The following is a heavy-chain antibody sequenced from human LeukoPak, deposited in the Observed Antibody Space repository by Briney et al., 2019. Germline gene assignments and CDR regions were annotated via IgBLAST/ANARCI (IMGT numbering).Heavy chain of an antibody. CDR3: AKDTAYGSGDY. D-gene: IGHD3-10*01. Sequence: PGGSLRLSCAASGFTFSSYGMHWVRQAPGKGLEWVSVISNSGGSTYYADSVKGRFTISRDNSKNTLYLQMNSLRAEDTAVYYCAKDTAYGSGDYWGQGTLVTVSS. CDR1: GFTFSSYG. J-gene: IGHJ4*02. CDR2: ISNSGGST. V-gene: IGHV3-23*01.